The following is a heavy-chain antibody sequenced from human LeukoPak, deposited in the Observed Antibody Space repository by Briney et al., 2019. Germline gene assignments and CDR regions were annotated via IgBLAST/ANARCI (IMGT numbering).Heavy chain of an antibody. D-gene: IGHD5-18*01. CDR1: GYTFTDYY. CDR2: INPNNDDI. V-gene: IGHV1-2*02. J-gene: IGHJ4*02. CDR3: ARRGSGYGYDY. Sequence: ASVKVSCKASGYTFTDYYIHWVRQAPGQGLEWMGWINPNNDDINYAQKFQGRVTMTRDTSISTAYMELSRLTSDDTAVYYCARRGSGYGYDYWGQGTLVTVSS.